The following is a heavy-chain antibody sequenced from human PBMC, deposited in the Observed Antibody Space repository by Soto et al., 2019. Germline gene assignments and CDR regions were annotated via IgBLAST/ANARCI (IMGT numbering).Heavy chain of an antibody. CDR1: GFTFSSYG. CDR3: ARDMRYYDSSGYYPFDY. V-gene: IGHV3-33*01. CDR2: IWYDGSNK. D-gene: IGHD3-22*01. Sequence: PGGSLRLSCAASGFTFSSYGMHWVRQAPGKGLEWVAVIWYDGSNKYYADSVKGRFTIPRDNSKNTLYLQMNSLRAEDTAVYYCARDMRYYDSSGYYPFDYWGQGTLVTVSS. J-gene: IGHJ4*02.